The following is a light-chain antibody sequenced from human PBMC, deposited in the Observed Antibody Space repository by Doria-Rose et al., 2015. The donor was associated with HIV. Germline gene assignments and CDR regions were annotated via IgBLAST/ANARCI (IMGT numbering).Light chain of an antibody. CDR1: QDIGNY. Sequence: PSSLSASVGDRITITCRASQDIGNYLAWIQQRPGKAPKSLIYAASNLQSGVPSKFSGSGSGTDFTLTISSLQPEDFAIYYCQQYNSYPLTFGGGTKVEIK. CDR3: QQYNSYPLT. V-gene: IGKV1-16*02. J-gene: IGKJ4*01. CDR2: AAS.